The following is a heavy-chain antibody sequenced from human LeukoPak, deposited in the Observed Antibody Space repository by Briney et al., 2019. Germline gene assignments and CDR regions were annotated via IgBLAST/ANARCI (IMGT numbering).Heavy chain of an antibody. Sequence: SETLSLTCTVSGGSVSSGSYYWSWIRQPPGKGLEWFGYIYYSGSTNYNPSLKSRVTISVDTSKNQFSLKLSSVTAADTAVYYCAREFGVAGYDYWGQGTLVTVSS. CDR3: AREFGVAGYDY. J-gene: IGHJ4*02. D-gene: IGHD6-19*01. CDR1: GGSVSSGSYY. CDR2: IYYSGST. V-gene: IGHV4-61*01.